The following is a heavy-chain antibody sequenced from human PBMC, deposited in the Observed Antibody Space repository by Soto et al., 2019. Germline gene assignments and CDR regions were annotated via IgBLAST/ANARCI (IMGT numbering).Heavy chain of an antibody. V-gene: IGHV3-7*01. CDR1: EFTFDKYY. CDR2: IKPDGSEQ. D-gene: IGHD1-20*01. CDR3: ARGNWNYYYGLDV. J-gene: IGHJ6*02. Sequence: GGSLRLSCAASEFTFDKYYMTWVRQAPGKGPEWVANIKPDGSEQYYVDSVKGRFTISRDNANNSLYLQMNSLRAEDTAVYFCARGNWNYYYGLDVCGQGTTVTVYS.